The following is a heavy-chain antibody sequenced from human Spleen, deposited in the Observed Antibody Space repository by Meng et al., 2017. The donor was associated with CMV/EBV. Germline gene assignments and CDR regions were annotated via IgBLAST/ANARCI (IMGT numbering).Heavy chain of an antibody. CDR1: FSSYA. J-gene: IGHJ4*02. CDR2: IIPIFGTA. D-gene: IGHD2-2*02. V-gene: IGHV1-69*05. Sequence: FSSYAISWVRQAPGQGLEWMGGIIPIFGTANYAQKFQGRVTITTDESTSTAYMELSSLRSEDTAVYYCARGQAYCSSTSCYTGYFDYWGQGTLVTVSS. CDR3: ARGQAYCSSTSCYTGYFDY.